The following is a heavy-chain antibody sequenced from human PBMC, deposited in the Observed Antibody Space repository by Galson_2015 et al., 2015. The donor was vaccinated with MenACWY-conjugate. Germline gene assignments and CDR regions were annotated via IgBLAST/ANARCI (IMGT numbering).Heavy chain of an antibody. CDR2: ISPGDSNT. CDR1: GYSFTTYW. V-gene: IGHV5-51*01. J-gene: IGHJ6*02. CDR3: ARHPPGGRGLDV. Sequence: QSGAEAKKSGESLKISCQGSGYSFTTYWIAWVRQMPGRGLEWVGLISPGDSNTRYSPSFQGQVTISADKSISTAYLQWSSLKASDTAMYYCARHPPGGRGLDVWGQGTTVTVPS. D-gene: IGHD1-26*01.